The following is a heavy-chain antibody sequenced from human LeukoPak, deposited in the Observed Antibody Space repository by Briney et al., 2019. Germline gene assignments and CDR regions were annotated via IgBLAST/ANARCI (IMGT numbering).Heavy chain of an antibody. V-gene: IGHV4-31*03. CDR2: IYYSGST. J-gene: IGHJ4*02. CDR1: GGSISSGGYY. D-gene: IGHD4-23*01. Sequence: PSQTLSLTCTVSGGSISSGGYYWSWIRQHPGKGLEWIGYIYYSGSTYYNPSLKSRVTMSVDTSKNQFSLKLSSVTAADTAVYFCARDMGAPDYGSYSVDYWGQGTLVTVSS. CDR3: ARDMGAPDYGSYSVDY.